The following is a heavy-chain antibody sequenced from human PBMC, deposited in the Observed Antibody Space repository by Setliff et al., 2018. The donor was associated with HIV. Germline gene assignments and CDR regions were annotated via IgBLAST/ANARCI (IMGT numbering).Heavy chain of an antibody. CDR1: GYTFTDFY. J-gene: IGHJ5*02. D-gene: IGHD5-12*01. CDR2: INTKSGVA. CDR3: ARAHFLVAMTRNWFDP. Sequence: ASVKVSCKASGYTFTDFYIHWVRQAPGQGLEWIGRINTKSGVADYLKKFQGRVTMTADTLTNTAHMELIRPRFDDTAVYYCARAHFLVAMTRNWFDPWGQGTLVTVSS. V-gene: IGHV1-2*06.